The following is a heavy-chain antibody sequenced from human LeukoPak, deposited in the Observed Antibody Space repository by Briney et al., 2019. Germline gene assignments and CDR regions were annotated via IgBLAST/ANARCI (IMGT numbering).Heavy chain of an antibody. CDR2: TNPSGGGT. CDR3: ATIQRHYVASGYYTLDY. V-gene: IGHV1-46*02. Sequence: ASVKVSCKASGYTLNRYYLHWVRQAPGQGLEWMGITNPSGGGTTYAQKFQGRVTMTGDMSTSTVYIELSSLRKEDTAVYYCATIQRHYVASGYYTLDYWGRGTLVTVSS. CDR1: GYTLNRYY. J-gene: IGHJ4*02. D-gene: IGHD3-22*01.